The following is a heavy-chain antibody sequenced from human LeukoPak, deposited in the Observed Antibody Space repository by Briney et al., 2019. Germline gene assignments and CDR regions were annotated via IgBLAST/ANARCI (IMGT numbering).Heavy chain of an antibody. Sequence: GSLRLSCAASGFTFSTYAMNWVGQAPGKGLEWVSAISGSGGTTFYADSVKGRFTISGENSKNTLYLQMNSLRAEDTALYYCAKSEWYSSGYYSMWGQGTLVTVSS. D-gene: IGHD6-19*01. CDR3: AKSEWYSSGYYSM. CDR1: GFTFSTYA. CDR2: ISGSGGTT. V-gene: IGHV3-23*01. J-gene: IGHJ4*02.